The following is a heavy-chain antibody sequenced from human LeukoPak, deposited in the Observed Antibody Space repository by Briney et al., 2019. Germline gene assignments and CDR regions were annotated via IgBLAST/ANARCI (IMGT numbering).Heavy chain of an antibody. J-gene: IGHJ4*02. Sequence: GGSLRLSCAASGFSFSGYGMHWVRQAPGKGLEWVAFIHYDGARSYYADSVKGRFTISRDNSKNTLYLQMNSLRAEDTAVYYCARARAGFDYWGQGTLVTVSS. D-gene: IGHD6-13*01. CDR1: GFSFSGYG. V-gene: IGHV3-30*02. CDR2: IHYDGARS. CDR3: ARARAGFDY.